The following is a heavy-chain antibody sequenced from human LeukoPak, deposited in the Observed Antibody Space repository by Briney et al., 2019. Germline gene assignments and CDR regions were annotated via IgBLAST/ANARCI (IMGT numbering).Heavy chain of an antibody. CDR3: AREYCSGGSGVLCYYMDV. J-gene: IGHJ6*03. Sequence: SETLSLTCAVSGYSISSGYYWGWIRQPPGKGLERIGSIYHSGSTYYNPSLKSRVTISVDTSKNQFSLKLSSVTAADTAVYYCAREYCSGGSGVLCYYMDVWGKGTTVTVSS. CDR1: GYSISSGYY. D-gene: IGHD2-15*01. V-gene: IGHV4-38-2*02. CDR2: IYHSGST.